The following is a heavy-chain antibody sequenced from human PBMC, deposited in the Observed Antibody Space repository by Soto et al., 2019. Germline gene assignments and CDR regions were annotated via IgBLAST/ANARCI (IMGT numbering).Heavy chain of an antibody. CDR3: AKDRQPDGLWPFDH. CDR2: IIGNGGII. D-gene: IGHD2-8*01. Sequence: EVQLLESGGGLVQPGGSLRLSCAASGFTFSTYAMSWVRQARGKGLEWVAGIIGNGGIISYGDSVKGRFTISRDNSNNILYLQMHSLSVEDTAVYYCAKDRQPDGLWPFDHWGQGTLVTVSS. CDR1: GFTFSTYA. J-gene: IGHJ4*02. V-gene: IGHV3-23*01.